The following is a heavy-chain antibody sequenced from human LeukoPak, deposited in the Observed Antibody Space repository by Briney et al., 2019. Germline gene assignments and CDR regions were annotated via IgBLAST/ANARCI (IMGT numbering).Heavy chain of an antibody. CDR1: GYTFTSYG. CDR3: ARTKMYSDFWSGYHDFDY. J-gene: IGHJ4*02. CDR2: ISAYNGNT. V-gene: IGHV1-18*01. D-gene: IGHD3-3*01. Sequence: ASLRLSCTASGYTFTSYGISWVRQAPGQGLEWMASISAYNGNTNYAQTLKGRVTITTDTSTSTLYLQLSSRRSDDTAVYYCARTKMYSDFWSGYHDFDYWGQGTLVTVSS.